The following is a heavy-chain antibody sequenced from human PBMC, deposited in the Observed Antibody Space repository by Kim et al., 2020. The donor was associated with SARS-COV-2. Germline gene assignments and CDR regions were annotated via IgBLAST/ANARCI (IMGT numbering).Heavy chain of an antibody. V-gene: IGHV3-7*01. CDR3: AREPLVYATVLLWFRESPTGMDD. Sequence: GGSLRLSCAASGFTFSSYWMSWVRQAPGKGLEWVANIKQDGSEKYYVDSVKGRFTISRDNAKNSLYLQMNSLRAEDTAVYYCAREPLVYATVLLWFRESPTGMDDWGQGTPVTVSS. CDR1: GFTFSSYW. CDR2: IKQDGSEK. D-gene: IGHD3-10*01. J-gene: IGHJ6*02.